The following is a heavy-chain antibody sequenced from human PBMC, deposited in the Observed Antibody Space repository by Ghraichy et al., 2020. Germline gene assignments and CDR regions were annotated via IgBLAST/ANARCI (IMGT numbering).Heavy chain of an antibody. CDR1: GGSILSDTYF. CDR2: IFVGGST. CDR3: ARQAPYNPPVYGMDV. Sequence: SETLSLTCTVSGGSILSDTYFWGWLRQPPGKGLEWIGCIFVGGSTHYKPSLKSRVTISADTSKNQVSLKVSSMTAADTAVYYCARQAPYNPPVYGMDVWGQGTPVTVSS. D-gene: IGHD1-1*01. J-gene: IGHJ6*02. V-gene: IGHV4-39*01.